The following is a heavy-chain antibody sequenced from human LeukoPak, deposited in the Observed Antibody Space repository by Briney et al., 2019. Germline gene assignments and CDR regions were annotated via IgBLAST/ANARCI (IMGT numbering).Heavy chain of an antibody. CDR1: RFTFDDYA. D-gene: IGHD5-12*01. CDR3: AKTRGYDLVGYFDY. V-gene: IGHV3-9*01. J-gene: IGHJ4*02. CDR2: ISWNSGSI. Sequence: GGSLRLSCAASRFTFDDYAMHWVRQAPGKGLEWVSGISWNSGSIGYADSVKGRFTISRDNAKNSLYLQMNSLRAEDTALYYCAKTRGYDLVGYFDYWGQGTLVTVSS.